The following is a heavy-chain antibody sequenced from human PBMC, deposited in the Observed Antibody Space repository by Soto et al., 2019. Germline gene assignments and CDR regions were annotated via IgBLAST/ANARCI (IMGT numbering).Heavy chain of an antibody. CDR1: EFTFSGRS. V-gene: IGHV3-74*01. D-gene: IGHD3-10*01. Sequence: EVQLVESGGGLVQPGGSLRLSCAASEFTFSGRSVHWVRQAPGKGLGWVSGIDKVGTDSTYADSVKGRFTSSRDNAKNTVYLQMNRLRVEETAVYYCARGWFGPDVWGKGTTVTVSS. CDR2: IDKVGTDS. J-gene: IGHJ6*03. CDR3: ARGWFGPDV.